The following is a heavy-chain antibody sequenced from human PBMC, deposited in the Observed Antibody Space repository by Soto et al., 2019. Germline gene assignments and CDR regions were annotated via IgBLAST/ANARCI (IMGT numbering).Heavy chain of an antibody. CDR3: AKGGPDCARTTCYLLVAFDI. D-gene: IGHD2-2*01. Sequence: QVQLVQSGGGVVQPGRSLRLSCAASGFTFSSYVTHWVRQAPGKGLEWEAAISHDGSNKYYADSVKGRFTISRDNSKNTLYLQMNSLRTEDTAVYYCAKGGPDCARTTCYLLVAFDIWGQGTMVTVSS. CDR1: GFTFSSYV. V-gene: IGHV3-30*18. CDR2: ISHDGSNK. J-gene: IGHJ3*02.